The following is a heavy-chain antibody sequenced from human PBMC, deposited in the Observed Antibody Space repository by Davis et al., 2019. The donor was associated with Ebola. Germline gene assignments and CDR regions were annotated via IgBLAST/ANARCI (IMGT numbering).Heavy chain of an antibody. J-gene: IGHJ4*02. V-gene: IGHV1-18*01. CDR1: GYTFTSYG. CDR3: ARDPGPIAVAGTLGSFDY. D-gene: IGHD6-19*01. Sequence: ASVKVSCKASGYTFTSYGISWVRQAPGQGLEWMGWISAYNGNTNYAQKLQGRVTMTTDTSTSTAYMELRSLRSDDTAVYYCARDPGPIAVAGTLGSFDYWGQGTLVTVSS. CDR2: ISAYNGNT.